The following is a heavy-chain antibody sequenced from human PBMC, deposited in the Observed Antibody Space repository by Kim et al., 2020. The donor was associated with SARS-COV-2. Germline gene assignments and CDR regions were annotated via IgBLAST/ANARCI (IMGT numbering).Heavy chain of an antibody. V-gene: IGHV3-30-3*01. D-gene: IGHD6-13*01. CDR1: GFSFSSYA. J-gene: IGHJ4*02. CDR2: ISYDGSNR. CDR3: AREFLAAAGPPFDY. Sequence: GGSLRLSCAASGFSFSSYAMHWVRQAPGKGLEWVAVISYDGSNRYYADSVKDRFTISRDNSKNTLYLQMNSLRAEDTAVYYCAREFLAAAGPPFDYWGQGTLVTVSS.